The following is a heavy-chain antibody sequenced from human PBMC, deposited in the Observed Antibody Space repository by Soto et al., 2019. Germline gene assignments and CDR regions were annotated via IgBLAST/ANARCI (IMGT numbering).Heavy chain of an antibody. CDR2: IYQSGSA. CDR1: VGSITSGGYS. V-gene: IGHV4-30-2*06. Sequence: TLSLSCTVSVGSITSGGYSWSWIRQSPGQGLEWIGYIYQSGSAFYNPSLKTRATILVDRSKNQFSLNLTSVTAADAAVYYCARAFYGVDLWGQGTTVTVSS. CDR3: ARAFYGVDL. J-gene: IGHJ6*02.